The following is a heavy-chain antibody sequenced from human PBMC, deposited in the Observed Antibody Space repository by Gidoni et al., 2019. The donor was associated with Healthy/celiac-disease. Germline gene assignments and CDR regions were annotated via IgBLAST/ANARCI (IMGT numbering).Heavy chain of an antibody. CDR2: IYYSGST. J-gene: IGHJ4*02. CDR1: GGPISSYY. D-gene: IGHD1-26*01. CDR3: ARVLSYVGLDY. Sequence: QVQLQESGPGLVKPSATLSLTCTVPGGPISSYYWSWIRQPPGKGLEWIGYIYYSGSTNYNPSLKSRVTISVDTSKNQFSLKLSSVTAADTAVYYCARVLSYVGLDYWGQGTLVTVSS. V-gene: IGHV4-59*01.